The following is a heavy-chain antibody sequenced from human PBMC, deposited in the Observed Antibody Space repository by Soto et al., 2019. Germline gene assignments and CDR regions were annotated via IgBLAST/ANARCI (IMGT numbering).Heavy chain of an antibody. D-gene: IGHD2-21*02. CDR2: IIPMFPTA. CDR3: ARDDATYCGGDCYRYFYYGMDV. J-gene: IGHJ6*02. V-gene: IGHV1-69*13. CDR1: GGTFSNHA. Sequence: SVKVSCKASGGTFSNHAISWVRQAPGQGLEWVGGIIPMFPTADYAQRFQGRVTITADDSTTTAYMELSGLRSEDTAMYYCARDDATYCGGDCYRYFYYGMDVWGQGTTVTVS.